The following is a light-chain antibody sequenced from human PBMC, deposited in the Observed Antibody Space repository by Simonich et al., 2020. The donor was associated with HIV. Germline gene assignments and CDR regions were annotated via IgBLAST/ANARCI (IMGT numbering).Light chain of an antibody. CDR2: WAS. V-gene: IGKV4-1*01. J-gene: IGKJ4*01. CDR3: QQYYSTPRT. CDR1: QSVLYSTKTKNY. Sequence: DLVMTQSPDSLALSLGERATITCKSSQSVLYSTKTKNYLAWYQKKPGQLPKLLIYWASTQESGVPDRFSGSGSGTDFTLIISSLQAEDVAVYYCQQYYSTPRTFGGGTKVEIK.